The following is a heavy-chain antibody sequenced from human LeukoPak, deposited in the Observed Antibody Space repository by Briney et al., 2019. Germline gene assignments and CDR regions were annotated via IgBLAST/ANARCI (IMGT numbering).Heavy chain of an antibody. D-gene: IGHD2-15*01. CDR2: IHYSGVT. V-gene: IGHV4-59*01. J-gene: IGHJ6*02. Sequence: SETLSLTCTVSGDSITSYFWTWIRQPPGKGLEWIGYIHYSGVTNYSPSLKSRVTISVDTSKNQVSLKLTSVTAADTAVYYCAREGVRGTLGLDVWGQGTTVTVSS. CDR3: AREGVRGTLGLDV. CDR1: GDSITSYF.